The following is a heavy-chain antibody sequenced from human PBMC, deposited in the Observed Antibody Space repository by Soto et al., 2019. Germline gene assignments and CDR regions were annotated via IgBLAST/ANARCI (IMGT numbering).Heavy chain of an antibody. V-gene: IGHV1-69*02. CDR1: GGTFSSYT. J-gene: IGHJ4*02. CDR3: ANRGYSYGFVIY. CDR2: IIPMLGIA. Sequence: QVQLVQSGAEVKKPGSSVKVCCKASGGTFSSYTFSWVRQAPGQGLEWMGRIIPMLGIANYAQKFQGRVTITADKSTSTAYMELSSLRSEDTAVYYCANRGYSYGFVIYWGQGTLVTVSS. D-gene: IGHD5-18*01.